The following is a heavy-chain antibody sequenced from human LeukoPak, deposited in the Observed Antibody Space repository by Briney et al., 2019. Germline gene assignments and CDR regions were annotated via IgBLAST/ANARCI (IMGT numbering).Heavy chain of an antibody. Sequence: ASVKVFCKASGYTFTSYDINWVRQATGQGLEWMGWMNPNSGNTGYAQKFQGRVTITRNTSISTAYMELSSLRSEDTAVYYCARERGGDYYDSSGYPLDYWGQGTLVTVSS. CDR3: ARERGGDYYDSSGYPLDY. CDR1: GYTFTSYD. V-gene: IGHV1-8*03. J-gene: IGHJ4*02. CDR2: MNPNSGNT. D-gene: IGHD3-22*01.